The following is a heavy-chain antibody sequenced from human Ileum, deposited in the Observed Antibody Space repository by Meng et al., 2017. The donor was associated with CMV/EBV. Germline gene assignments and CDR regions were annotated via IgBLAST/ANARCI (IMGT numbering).Heavy chain of an antibody. Sequence: ETLSLTCAASGFTFSNYWMSWVRQAPGKGLEWVANIKQDGSEKFYVDSVKGRFTISRDNAKNSLYLQMNSLKGEDTAVYYCGRNRVDRWGQGTLVTVSS. V-gene: IGHV3-7*01. CDR2: IKQDGSEK. J-gene: IGHJ5*02. D-gene: IGHD3-10*01. CDR1: GFTFSNYW. CDR3: GRNRVDR.